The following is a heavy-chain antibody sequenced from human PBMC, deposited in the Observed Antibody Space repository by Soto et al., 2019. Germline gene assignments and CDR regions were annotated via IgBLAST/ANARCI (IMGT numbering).Heavy chain of an antibody. Sequence: PGGSLRLSCAASGFTFSSYSMNWVRQAPGKGLEWVSYISSSSSTIYYADSVKGRFTISRDNAKNSLYLQMNSLRAEDTAVYYCARVPIAAAGTGAFDSWGQGTMVTVSS. D-gene: IGHD6-13*01. V-gene: IGHV3-48*01. CDR1: GFTFSSYS. CDR2: ISSSSSTI. J-gene: IGHJ3*02. CDR3: ARVPIAAAGTGAFDS.